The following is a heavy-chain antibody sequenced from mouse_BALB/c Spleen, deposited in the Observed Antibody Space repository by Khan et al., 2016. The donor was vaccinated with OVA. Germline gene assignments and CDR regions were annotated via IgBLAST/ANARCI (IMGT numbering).Heavy chain of an antibody. D-gene: IGHD1-1*02. CDR2: INPGSGDT. J-gene: IGHJ3*01. CDR1: GYAFTDFL. V-gene: IGHV1-54*01. CDR3: ARGGYGSWAY. Sequence: QVQLQQSGAELVRPGTSVKVSCKASGYAFTDFLIEWLQQRPGQGLEWIGLINPGSGDTNYNEKFKGKATLTANKSSSTAYMQLSSLTSDDSAVYFSARGGYGSWAYWGQGTLVTASA.